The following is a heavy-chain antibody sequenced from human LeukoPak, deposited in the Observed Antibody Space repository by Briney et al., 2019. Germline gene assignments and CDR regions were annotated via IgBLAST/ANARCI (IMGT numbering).Heavy chain of an antibody. V-gene: IGHV3-48*03. D-gene: IGHD6-6*01. CDR1: GFTFSTYE. CDR3: ARRSSSSRPFDP. J-gene: IGHJ5*02. Sequence: PGGSLRLSCAASGFTFSTYEMNWVRQALGKGLEWVSYITSTGGTIYYADSVKGRFTISRDNAKNSLYLQMNSLRAEDTAVYYCARRSSSSRPFDPWGQGTLVTVSS. CDR2: ITSTGGTI.